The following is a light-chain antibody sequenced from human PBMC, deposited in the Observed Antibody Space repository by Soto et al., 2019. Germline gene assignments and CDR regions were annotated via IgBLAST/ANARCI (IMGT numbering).Light chain of an antibody. Sequence: QSVLTQPPSVSGALGQRVTMSCTGRNSNIGAGYDVHWYQQLPGTAPKLLIHGNTNRPSGVPDRFSGSKSGNTASLTISGLQAEDEADYYCSSFTSSITDVFGTGTQVTVL. CDR2: GNT. J-gene: IGLJ1*01. CDR3: SSFTSSITDV. V-gene: IGLV1-40*01. CDR1: NSNIGAGYD.